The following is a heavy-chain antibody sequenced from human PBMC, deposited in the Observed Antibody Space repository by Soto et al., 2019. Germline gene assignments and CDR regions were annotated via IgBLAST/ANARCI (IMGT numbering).Heavy chain of an antibody. CDR1: GFTFSSYA. D-gene: IGHD3-3*01. V-gene: IGHV3-23*01. CDR2: ISGSGGST. CDR3: AKDPVDFWSGGNAFDI. J-gene: IGHJ3*02. Sequence: GGSLRLSCAASGFTFSSYAMSWVRQAPGKGLEWVSAISGSGGSTYYADSVKGRFTISRDNSKNTLYLQMNSLRAEDTAVYYCAKDPVDFWSGGNAFDIWGQGTMVTVSS.